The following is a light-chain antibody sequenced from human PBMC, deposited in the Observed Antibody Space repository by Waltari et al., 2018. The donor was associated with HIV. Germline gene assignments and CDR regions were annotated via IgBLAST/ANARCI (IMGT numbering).Light chain of an antibody. CDR2: DVT. Sequence: TFSCTGTSSDIGGYDYVSWYQQHPGKAPKIIIFDVTNRPSGVSDRFSGSKSGNTASLTISGLQAEDEADYYCTSFTSSSAWLFGGGTKLTVL. J-gene: IGLJ3*02. V-gene: IGLV2-14*03. CDR3: TSFTSSSAWL. CDR1: SSDIGGYDY.